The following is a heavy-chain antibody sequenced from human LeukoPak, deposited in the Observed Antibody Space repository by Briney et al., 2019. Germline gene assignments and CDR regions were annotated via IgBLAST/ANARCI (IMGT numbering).Heavy chain of an antibody. D-gene: IGHD3-22*01. CDR3: TTDRYYDSSGYHYGRYFDY. J-gene: IGHJ4*02. CDR2: IKSKTDGGTT. CDR1: GFTFTNAW. Sequence: GGSLRLSCVVSGFTFTNAWMRWVRQAPGKGLEWVGRIKSKTDGGTTDFAAPAKGRFTISRDDSKDTLYLQMNRLKIEDTAVYFCTTDRYYDSSGYHYGRYFDYWGQGTLVTVSS. V-gene: IGHV3-15*01.